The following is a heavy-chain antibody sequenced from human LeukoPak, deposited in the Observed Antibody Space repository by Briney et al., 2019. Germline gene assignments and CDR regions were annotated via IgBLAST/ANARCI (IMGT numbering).Heavy chain of an antibody. V-gene: IGHV3-21*01. CDR1: GFTFSSYT. D-gene: IGHD5-24*01. J-gene: IGHJ3*02. CDR2: IDSSSRYT. CDR3: ARGWLQTNTFDI. Sequence: GGSLRLSCAASGFTFSSYTMNWVRQAPGKGLEWVSSIDSSSRYTYYADSVKGRFTISRDNAKNSLYLQMNSLRAEDTAVYYCARGWLQTNTFDIWGQGTMVTVFS.